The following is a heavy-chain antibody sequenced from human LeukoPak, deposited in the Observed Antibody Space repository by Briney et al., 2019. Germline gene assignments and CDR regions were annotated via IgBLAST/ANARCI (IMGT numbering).Heavy chain of an antibody. Sequence: PSETLSLTCTVSGGSINGYYWSWIRQPAGKGLERIGRIYNSESINYNPSLKSRVTMSIDTSKNQFSLKLSSVTAADTAVYYCARKRIIIAAAGTSWFDPWGQGTLVTVSS. CDR3: ARKRIIIAAAGTSWFDP. D-gene: IGHD6-13*01. V-gene: IGHV4-4*07. CDR2: IYNSESI. J-gene: IGHJ5*02. CDR1: GGSINGYY.